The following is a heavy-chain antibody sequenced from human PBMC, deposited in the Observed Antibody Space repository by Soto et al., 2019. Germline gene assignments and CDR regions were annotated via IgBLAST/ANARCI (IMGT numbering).Heavy chain of an antibody. V-gene: IGHV4-59*08. CDR1: GGSINSYC. CDR3: ARHRRTTVAKFYFDN. CDR2: IFDSGNA. J-gene: IGHJ4*02. Sequence: SETLSLTCTVSGGSINSYCWSWIRQPPGKGLEWIAYIFDSGNANYNPSLKSRVTISVDTSKNQFSLKLTSVTAADTAVYYCARHRRTTVAKFYFDNWGQAARVTVAS. D-gene: IGHD4-4*01.